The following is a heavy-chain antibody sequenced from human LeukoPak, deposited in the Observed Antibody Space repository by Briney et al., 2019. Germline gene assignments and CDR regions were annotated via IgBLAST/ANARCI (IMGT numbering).Heavy chain of an antibody. CDR2: ISYDGSNK. CDR1: GFTFSSYA. CDR3: AREGSRDYYFDY. Sequence: PGGSLRLSCAASGFTFSSYAMHWVRQAPGKGLEWVAVISYDGSNKYYADSVKGRFTISRDNSKNTLYLQMNSLRAEDTAVYYCAREGSRDYYFDYWGQGTLVTVSS. J-gene: IGHJ4*02. V-gene: IGHV3-30*04. D-gene: IGHD3/OR15-3a*01.